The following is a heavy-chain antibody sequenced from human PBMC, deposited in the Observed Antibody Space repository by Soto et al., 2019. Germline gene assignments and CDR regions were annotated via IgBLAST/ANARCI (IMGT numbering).Heavy chain of an antibody. V-gene: IGHV3-9*01. D-gene: IGHD3-22*01. CDR1: GFIFEDFA. J-gene: IGHJ4*02. CDR2: ISWNSATL. CDR3: AKDVGSYYYDTSAYLYDY. Sequence: PGGSLRLSCVGSGFIFEDFAMNWVRQVPGKGLEWVSGISWNSATLAYADSVKGRFIVSRDNAKNILYLQMNSLRPEDAALYYCAKDVGSYYYDTSAYLYDYWGQETLVTVSS.